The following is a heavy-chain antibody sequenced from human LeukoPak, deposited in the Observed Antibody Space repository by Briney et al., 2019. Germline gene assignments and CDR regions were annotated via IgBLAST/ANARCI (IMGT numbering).Heavy chain of an antibody. J-gene: IGHJ4*02. V-gene: IGHV1-46*01. CDR1: GYTFTSNY. CDR3: ARDQEGFDY. CDR2: IYPRDGST. Sequence: ASVKVSCKASGYTFTSNYIHWVRQAPGQGLEWMGMIYPRDGSTSYAQKFQGRVTVTRDTSTSTVHMELSGLRSEGTAVYYCARDQEGFDYWGQGTLVTISS.